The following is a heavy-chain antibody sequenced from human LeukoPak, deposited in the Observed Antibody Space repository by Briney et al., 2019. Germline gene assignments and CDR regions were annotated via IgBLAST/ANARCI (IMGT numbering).Heavy chain of an antibody. CDR1: GLTFSSYS. D-gene: IGHD2-15*01. V-gene: IGHV3-48*02. J-gene: IGHJ4*02. Sequence: PGGSLRLSCVASGLTFSSYSMNWVRQAPGKGLGWVSYISSSSSTIYYADSVKGRFTISRDNAKNSLDLQMNSLRDEDTAVYYCARARASGRSGFDYWGQGTLVTVSS. CDR2: ISSSSSTI. CDR3: ARARASGRSGFDY.